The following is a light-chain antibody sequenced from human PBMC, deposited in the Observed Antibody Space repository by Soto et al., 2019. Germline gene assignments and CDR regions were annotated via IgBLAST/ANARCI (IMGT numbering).Light chain of an antibody. V-gene: IGKV3-20*01. CDR3: HQYDSSPLT. CDR2: GPS. J-gene: IGKJ4*01. Sequence: EIVLTQSPGTLSLSPGERATLSCRASQSVSSSYLAWYQQKPGQAPRLLIYGPSSRATGIPDRFSGSGSATDFTLTISRLEPEDFAVYYCHQYDSSPLTFGGGTKVEIK. CDR1: QSVSSSY.